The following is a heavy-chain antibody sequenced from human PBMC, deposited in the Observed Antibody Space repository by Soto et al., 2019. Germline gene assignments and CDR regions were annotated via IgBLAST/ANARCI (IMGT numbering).Heavy chain of an antibody. J-gene: IGHJ4*02. CDR1: GFTFSSYA. V-gene: IGHV3-48*04. CDR3: ARGGVKGTTSRGQVYN. D-gene: IGHD1-7*01. CDR2: ISSSSDST. Sequence: EVQLVESGGGLVQPGGSLRLSCAASGFTFSSYAMHWVRQAPGKGLEWVSFISSSSDSTKYADSVKGRFTISRDNAKNSLYLQLNSLRAEDTAVYYCARGGVKGTTSRGQVYNWGQGTLVTVSS.